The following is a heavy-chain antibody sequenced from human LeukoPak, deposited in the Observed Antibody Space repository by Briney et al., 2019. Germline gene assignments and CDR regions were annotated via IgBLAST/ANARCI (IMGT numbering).Heavy chain of an antibody. CDR3: ARVQHLGQGFHY. V-gene: IGHV4-34*01. CDR2: VNHSGIT. J-gene: IGHJ4*02. CDR1: GGSLSGYN. D-gene: IGHD3-3*02. Sequence: PSETLSLTCAVYGGSLSGYNWNWIRQPPGKGLEWIGEVNHSGITNYNPSLKSRVTISVDTSKNQFSLKLSSVTAADTAVYYCARVQHLGQGFHYWGQGTLVTVSS.